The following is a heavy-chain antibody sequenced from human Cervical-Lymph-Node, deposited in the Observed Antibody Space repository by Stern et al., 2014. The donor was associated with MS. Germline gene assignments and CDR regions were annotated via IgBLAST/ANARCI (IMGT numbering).Heavy chain of an antibody. V-gene: IGHV1-2*02. CDR1: GYTFSDYY. Sequence: VQLEESGAEVKKPGASLKVSCKASGYTFSDYYIHWVRQAPGQGLEWMGWINPSIGGTKYAQRFQDRVTMTRDTSISTAYMELSGLTSDDTAVYYCARPEVVTAPYDGFDFWGQGTMVTVSS. CDR2: INPSIGGT. D-gene: IGHD2-21*02. J-gene: IGHJ3*01. CDR3: ARPEVVTAPYDGFDF.